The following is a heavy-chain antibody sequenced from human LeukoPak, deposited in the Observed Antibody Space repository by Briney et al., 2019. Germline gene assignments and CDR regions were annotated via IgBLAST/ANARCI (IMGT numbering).Heavy chain of an antibody. CDR3: ARGDEDIVVVPAASPGDY. D-gene: IGHD2-2*01. CDR1: GFTFSSYS. Sequence: GGSLRLSCAASGFTFSSYSMNWVRQAPGKGLEWVSYISSSSSTIYYADSVKGRFTISRDNAKNSLYLQMNSLRAEDTAVYYCARGDEDIVVVPAASPGDYWGQGTLVTVSS. CDR2: ISSSSSTI. V-gene: IGHV3-48*04. J-gene: IGHJ4*02.